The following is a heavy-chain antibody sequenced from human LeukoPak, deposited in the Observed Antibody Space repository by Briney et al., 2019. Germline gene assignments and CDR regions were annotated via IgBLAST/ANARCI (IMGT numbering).Heavy chain of an antibody. V-gene: IGHV3-23*01. D-gene: IGHD3-3*01. J-gene: IGHJ4*02. CDR3: ARNINFWRGYDY. CDR1: GFSFSSYS. Sequence: GGSLRLSCAASGFSFSSYSMNWVRQAPGKGLEWVSTIVGSGKSANYADSVKGRFIISRDNSKNTLYLQMNSLRAEDTAVYYCARNINFWRGYDYWGQGTLVTVSS. CDR2: IVGSGKSA.